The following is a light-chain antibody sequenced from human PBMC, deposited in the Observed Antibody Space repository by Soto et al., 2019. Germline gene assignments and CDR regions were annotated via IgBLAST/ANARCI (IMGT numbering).Light chain of an antibody. Sequence: DVQMTQSPSSLSAFVGDRVTITCRASQGIAPYLAWFQQKPGKVPKLLIYATSTLQSGVPSRFSGSGSGTDFTLTINSLQPEDVGTYYCQKYNSAPRTFGGGTKVEI. CDR3: QKYNSAPRT. J-gene: IGKJ4*01. CDR1: QGIAPY. V-gene: IGKV1-27*01. CDR2: ATS.